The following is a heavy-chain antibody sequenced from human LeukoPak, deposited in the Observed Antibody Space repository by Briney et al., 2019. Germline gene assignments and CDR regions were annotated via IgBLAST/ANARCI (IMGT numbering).Heavy chain of an antibody. D-gene: IGHD3-16*01. CDR2: INYSRNP. CDR3: AREKIGTGTVLGKDYYYMDV. CDR1: GGSIRSYY. J-gene: IGHJ6*03. V-gene: IGHV4-59*12. Sequence: SETLSLTCTVSGGSIRSYYWSWIRQPPGKGLEWIGNINYSRNPYYNPSLKSRVTISVDTSKNQFSLKLSSVTAADTAMYYCAREKIGTGTVLGKDYYYMDVWGKGTTVTVSS.